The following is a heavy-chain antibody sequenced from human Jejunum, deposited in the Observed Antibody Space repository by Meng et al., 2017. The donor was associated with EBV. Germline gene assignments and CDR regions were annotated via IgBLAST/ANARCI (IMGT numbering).Heavy chain of an antibody. CDR1: GDTFTSSG. CDR3: ARVRPGGGWFDP. D-gene: IGHD2-8*02. J-gene: IGHJ5*02. CDR2: SITNTGYP. V-gene: IGHV7-4-1*02. Sequence: HVKLVPSGFEVKKPWAAVTVSFNASGDTFTSSGINWVRHAPGQGREWMGWSITNTGYPTYAQDITGRFVFSLDTSVSTAYLQITSLSTEDKAVYYCARVRPGGGWFDPWGQGTLVTVSS.